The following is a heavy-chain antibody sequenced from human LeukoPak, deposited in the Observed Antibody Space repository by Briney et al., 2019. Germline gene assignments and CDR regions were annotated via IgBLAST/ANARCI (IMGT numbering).Heavy chain of an antibody. V-gene: IGHV4-4*02. CDR2: INHSGST. Sequence: SETLSLTCAVSGGSISSSNWWTWVRQPPGKGLEWIGEINHSGSTNYNPSLKSRVTISVDTSKNQFSLKLSSVTAADTAVYYCAENFDYWGQGTLVTVSS. J-gene: IGHJ4*02. CDR1: GGSISSSNW. CDR3: AENFDY.